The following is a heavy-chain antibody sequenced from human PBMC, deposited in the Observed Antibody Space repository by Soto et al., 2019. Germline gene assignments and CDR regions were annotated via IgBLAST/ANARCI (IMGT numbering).Heavy chain of an antibody. CDR3: ARFGYGSGTPCYALLED. J-gene: IGHJ4*02. Sequence: GESLKISCKGSGYSFTTYWIAWVRQMPGKGLEWMGIIYPGDSDTKYSPSFQGQVTISVDNSITTAYLQWRSLKASDTAMYYCARFGYGSGTPCYALLEDWGQGPQVTVSS. V-gene: IGHV5-51*01. D-gene: IGHD2-2*03. CDR1: GYSFTTYW. CDR2: IYPGDSDT.